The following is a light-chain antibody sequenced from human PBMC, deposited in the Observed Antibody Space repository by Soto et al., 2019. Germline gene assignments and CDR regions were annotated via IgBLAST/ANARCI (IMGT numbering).Light chain of an antibody. CDR3: QQYNSYSRWT. Sequence: GDRVTITCRASQSISRGLAWYQQKPGKAPKFLIDGVSSLKSGVPSRFSGSGSGTEFTLTISSLQPDDFATYYCQQYNSYSRWTFGQGTKVDI. CDR2: GVS. V-gene: IGKV1-5*01. CDR1: QSISRG. J-gene: IGKJ1*01.